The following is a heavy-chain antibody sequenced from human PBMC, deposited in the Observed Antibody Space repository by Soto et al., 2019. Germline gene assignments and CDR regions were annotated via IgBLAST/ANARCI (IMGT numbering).Heavy chain of an antibody. CDR2: IWYDGSNK. V-gene: IGHV3-33*01. D-gene: IGHD5-12*01. J-gene: IGHJ6*03. CDR1: GFTFSSYG. Sequence: GGSLRLSCAASGFTFSSYGMHWVRQAPGKGLEWVAVIWYDGSNKYYADSVKGRFTISRDNSKNTLYLQMNSLRAEDTAVYYCARDPASPLSGYGNMDVWGKGTTVTVSS. CDR3: ARDPASPLSGYGNMDV.